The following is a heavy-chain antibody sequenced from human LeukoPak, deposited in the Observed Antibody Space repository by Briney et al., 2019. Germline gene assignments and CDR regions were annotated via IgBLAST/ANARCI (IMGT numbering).Heavy chain of an antibody. D-gene: IGHD1-14*01. J-gene: IGHJ4*02. CDR2: IFPADSNT. CDR1: GYTFTHSW. Sequence: GESLKISCKVSGYTFTHSWIGWVRQKPGRGLEWLGVIFPADSNTAYNSSFRGQVTISVDKSIDTAYLQWGGLKASDSAIYYCARHRATGTWSDFDYWGQGTVVTVSS. V-gene: IGHV5-51*01. CDR3: ARHRATGTWSDFDY.